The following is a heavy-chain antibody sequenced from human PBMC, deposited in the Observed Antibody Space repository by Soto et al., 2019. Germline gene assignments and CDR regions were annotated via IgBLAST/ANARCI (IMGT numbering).Heavy chain of an antibody. V-gene: IGHV1-69*01. CDR1: GGTFSSYD. Sequence: QVQLVQSGAEVKKPGSSVKVSCKASGGTFSSYDISWVRQAPGQGLEWMGGIIPIFGTANSAQKFQGRVTITADESASTAYMELSSLRSEDTAVYYWARGGSRRREPWDYCGQGTLVTVSS. CDR2: IIPIFGTA. J-gene: IGHJ4*02. D-gene: IGHD1-26*01. CDR3: ARGGSRRREPWDY.